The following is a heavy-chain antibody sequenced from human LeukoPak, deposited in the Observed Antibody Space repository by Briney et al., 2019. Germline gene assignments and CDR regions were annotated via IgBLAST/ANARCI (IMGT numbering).Heavy chain of an antibody. V-gene: IGHV3-74*01. J-gene: IGHJ4*02. Sequence: GGSLRLSCAASGFTFSTYRMHWVRQAPGKGLVWVSRINGDGSSTSYGDSVKGRFTISRDNAKNTLYLQMNGLRVEDTAVYYCARALGDIRGQGTLVTVSS. CDR3: ARALGDI. CDR1: GFTFSTYR. CDR2: INGDGSST.